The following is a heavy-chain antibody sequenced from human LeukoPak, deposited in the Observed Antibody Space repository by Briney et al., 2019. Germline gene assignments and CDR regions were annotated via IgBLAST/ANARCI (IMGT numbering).Heavy chain of an antibody. CDR1: GGAFSSYA. D-gene: IGHD5-24*01. V-gene: IGHV1-69*05. Sequence: SVKVSCKASGGAFSSYAISWVRQAPGQGLEWMGRIIPIFDTANYAQKFQGRVTITTDESTSTAYMELSSLRSEDTAVYYCARESRDGYNFDYWGQGTLVTVSS. CDR3: ARESRDGYNFDY. CDR2: IIPIFDTA. J-gene: IGHJ4*02.